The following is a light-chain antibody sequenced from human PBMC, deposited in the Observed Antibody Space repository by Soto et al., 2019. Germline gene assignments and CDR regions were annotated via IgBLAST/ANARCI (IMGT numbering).Light chain of an antibody. CDR3: CSYRTSTTRQIV. Sequence: SVLTQPASVSGSPGQSITISCAGTSSDVGGYNYISWYQHHPGKAPKLMIYDVSNRPSGVSNRLSGSKPGNTASLSISGLQPEDEADYYCCSYRTSTTRQIVCGTGTKVTVL. V-gene: IGLV2-14*03. CDR1: SSDVGGYNY. J-gene: IGLJ1*01. CDR2: DVS.